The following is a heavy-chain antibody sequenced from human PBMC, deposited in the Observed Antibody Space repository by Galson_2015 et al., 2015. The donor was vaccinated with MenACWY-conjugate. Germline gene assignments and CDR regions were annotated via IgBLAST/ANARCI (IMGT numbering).Heavy chain of an antibody. CDR2: ISSSSSVI. V-gene: IGHV3-48*04. Sequence: SLRLSCAASGFTFSSFAINWVRQAPGKGLEWVSYISSSSSVIYYADSVKGRFTISRDNAENSLFLQMNSLTAEDTAVYYCARGGISNFDYWGLGTLVTVSS. J-gene: IGHJ4*02. CDR1: GFTFSSFA. CDR3: ARGGISNFDY. D-gene: IGHD1-14*01.